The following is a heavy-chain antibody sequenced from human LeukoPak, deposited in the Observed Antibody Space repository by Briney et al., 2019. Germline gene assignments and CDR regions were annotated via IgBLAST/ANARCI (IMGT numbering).Heavy chain of an antibody. J-gene: IGHJ4*02. CDR1: GFTFSSYS. D-gene: IGHD4-17*01. V-gene: IGHV3-21*01. CDR3: ARMADYGGGGY. Sequence: PGGALRLSCAASGFTFSSYSMNWVRQAPGKGLEWVSSISSSSSYIYYADSVKGRFTISRDNAKNSLYLQINSLRAEDTAVYYCARMADYGGGGYWGQGTLVTVSS. CDR2: ISSSSSYI.